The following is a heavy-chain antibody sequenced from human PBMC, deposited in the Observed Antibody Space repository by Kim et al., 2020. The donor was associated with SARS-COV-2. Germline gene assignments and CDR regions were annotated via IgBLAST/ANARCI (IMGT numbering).Heavy chain of an antibody. J-gene: IGHJ4*02. CDR3: AKDRGGTAVAFCDS. V-gene: IGHV3-9*01. Sequence: GGSLRLSCAASGFTFGDYAMHWVRQAPGKGLEWVSGISWHSTNIGYADSVRGRFTISRDNAKNSVWLQMDSLRAEDTAFYYCAKDRGGTAVAFCDSWGQGTLVTVSS. CDR1: GFTFGDYA. CDR2: ISWHSTNI. D-gene: IGHD6-19*01.